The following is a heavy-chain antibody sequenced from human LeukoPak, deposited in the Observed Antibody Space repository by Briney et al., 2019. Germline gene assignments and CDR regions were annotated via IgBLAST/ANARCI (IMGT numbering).Heavy chain of an antibody. D-gene: IGHD4-17*01. CDR3: ARDGDGDYFDY. V-gene: IGHV1-2*06. J-gene: IGHJ4*02. Sequence: ASVKVSCKASGYTFTGYYMHWVRQAPGQGLEWMGRINPNSGGTNYAQKFQGRVTMTRDTSISTAYMEVSRLGSDDTAVYYCARDGDGDYFDYWGQGTLVTVSS. CDR1: GYTFTGYY. CDR2: INPNSGGT.